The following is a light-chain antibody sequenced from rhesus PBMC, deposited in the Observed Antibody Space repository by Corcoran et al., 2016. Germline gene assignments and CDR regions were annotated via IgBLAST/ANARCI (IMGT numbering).Light chain of an antibody. V-gene: IGKV3-31*01. CDR3: QETSHLSPFT. CDR2: GAS. Sequence: EIVMTQSPATLSLSPGATATTSCRTSQSVSSYLAWYQQKPGQAPRLLIYGASSRATGIPDRFRGSGSGPDFTLTIGRLEPEYFAFYYCQETSHLSPFTFGPGTKLDIK. CDR1: QSVSSY. J-gene: IGKJ3*01.